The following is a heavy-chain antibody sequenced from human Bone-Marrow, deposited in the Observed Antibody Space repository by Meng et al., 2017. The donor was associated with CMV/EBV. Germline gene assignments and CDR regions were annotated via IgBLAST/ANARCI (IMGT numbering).Heavy chain of an antibody. CDR3: ARDPFYCSSTSCYGLDYGMDV. D-gene: IGHD2-2*01. CDR1: GFTFGDYA. V-gene: IGHV3-30*04. CDR2: ILYDGSNK. Sequence: GESLKISCTASGFTFGDYAMSWVRQAPGKGLEWVAVILYDGSNKYYADSVKGRFTISRDNTKDTLYLQMNSLRAEDTAVYYCARDPFYCSSTSCYGLDYGMDVWGQGTTVTVSS. J-gene: IGHJ6*02.